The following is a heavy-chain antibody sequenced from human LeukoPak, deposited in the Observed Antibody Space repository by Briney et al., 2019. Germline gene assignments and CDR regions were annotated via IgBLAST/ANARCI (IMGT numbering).Heavy chain of an antibody. CDR3: GRVDSAITAAGTIDY. CDR1: GFTFSSYW. V-gene: IGHV3-74*01. CDR2: INTDGSST. Sequence: PGGSLRLSCAASGFTFSSYWMHWVRQGPGKGLVWVSRINTDGSSTTYADSVKGRFTISRDNAKNTLYLQMNSLRAEDTAVYYCGRVDSAITAAGTIDYWGQGTLVTVSS. D-gene: IGHD6-13*01. J-gene: IGHJ4*02.